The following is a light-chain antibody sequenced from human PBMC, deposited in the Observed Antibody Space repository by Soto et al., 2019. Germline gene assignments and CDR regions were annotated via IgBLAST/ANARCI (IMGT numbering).Light chain of an antibody. CDR3: CSYAGSYTYV. CDR1: SSGVGGCNY. CDR2: DVT. V-gene: IGLV2-11*01. J-gene: IGLJ2*01. Sequence: QSVLTQPRSVSGSPGQSVTISCTRTSSGVGGCNYVSWYQQHPGKAPKLMIYDVTKRPSGVPDRFSGSKSGNTASLTISGLQAEDEADYYCCSYAGSYTYVFGGGTKVTVL.